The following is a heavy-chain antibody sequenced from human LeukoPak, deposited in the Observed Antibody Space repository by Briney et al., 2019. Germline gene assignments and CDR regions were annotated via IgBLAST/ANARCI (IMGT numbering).Heavy chain of an antibody. J-gene: IGHJ4*02. Sequence: ASVKVSCKASGYTFTGYYIHWVRHAPGQGLEWMGWINPTSGGTKYAQKFQGRVTMTRDTSIRTAYMELSRLRADDTAVFYCARGGSAWDNPFDYWGQGTLVTVSS. D-gene: IGHD6-19*01. CDR2: INPTSGGT. CDR1: GYTFTGYY. CDR3: ARGGSAWDNPFDY. V-gene: IGHV1-2*02.